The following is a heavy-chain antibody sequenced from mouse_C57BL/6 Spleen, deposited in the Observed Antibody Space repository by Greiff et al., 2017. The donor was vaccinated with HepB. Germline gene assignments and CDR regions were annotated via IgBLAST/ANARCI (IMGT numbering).Heavy chain of an antibody. CDR1: GYTFTDYN. J-gene: IGHJ4*01. V-gene: IGHV1-18*01. Sequence: EVQLQQSGPELVKPGASVKISCKASGYTFTDYNMDWVKQSHGKSLEWIGDINPNNGGTIYNQKFKGKATLTVDKSSSTAYMELSSLTSEDTAVYYCARSRGYDRYYAMDYWGQGTSVTVSS. CDR3: ARSRGYDRYYAMDY. CDR2: INPNNGGT. D-gene: IGHD2-2*01.